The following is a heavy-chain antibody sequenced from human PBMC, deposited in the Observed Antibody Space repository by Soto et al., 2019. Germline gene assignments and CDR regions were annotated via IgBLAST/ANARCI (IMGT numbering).Heavy chain of an antibody. D-gene: IGHD4-17*01. J-gene: IGHJ4*02. CDR1: GGSISSSNYY. CDR2: IYYSGST. CDR3: ARHQTVTSSGFDY. V-gene: IGHV4-39*01. Sequence: QLQLQESGPGLVKPSETLSLTCTVSGGSISSSNYYWGWIRQPPGKGLEWIGSIYYSGSTYYNPSLKSRVTRSLNTSKNQFSLKLSSVTAADTAVYYCARHQTVTSSGFDYWGQGTLVTVSS.